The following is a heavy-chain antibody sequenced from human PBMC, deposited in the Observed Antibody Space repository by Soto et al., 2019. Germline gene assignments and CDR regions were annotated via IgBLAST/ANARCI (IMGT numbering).Heavy chain of an antibody. CDR2: FYPGDSDT. J-gene: IGHJ3*02. Sequence: GESLKISCXGSGYSFTSYWIGWVRQMPGKGLEWMGIFYPGDSDTRYSPSFQGQVTISADKPISTAYLQWSSLKASDTAMYYCARHQSTTLIVGATTRPYDAFDIWGQGTMVTVSS. CDR3: ARHQSTTLIVGATTRPYDAFDI. D-gene: IGHD1-26*01. CDR1: GYSFTSYW. V-gene: IGHV5-51*01.